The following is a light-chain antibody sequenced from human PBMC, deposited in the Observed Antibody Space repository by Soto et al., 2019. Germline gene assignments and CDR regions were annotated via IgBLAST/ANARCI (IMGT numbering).Light chain of an antibody. Sequence: EIVLTQSPGTLSLSPGERATLSCRASQSVSSSSLAWYQQRPSQAPKLLIYVASSRATGIPDRFSGSGSGTDFTLTISRLEPEDFAVYYCQQYGSSPVTFGQGTKVDIK. V-gene: IGKV3-20*01. CDR3: QQYGSSPVT. J-gene: IGKJ1*01. CDR1: QSVSSSS. CDR2: VAS.